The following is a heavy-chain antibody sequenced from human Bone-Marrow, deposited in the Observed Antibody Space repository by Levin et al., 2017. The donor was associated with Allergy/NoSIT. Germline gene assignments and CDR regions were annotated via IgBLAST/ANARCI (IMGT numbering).Heavy chain of an antibody. V-gene: IGHV3-33*01. CDR1: GFTFSSYG. CDR2: IWYDGSNK. J-gene: IGHJ4*02. D-gene: IGHD6-19*01. Sequence: SCAASGFTFSSYGMHWVRQAPGKGLEWVAVIWYDGSNKYYADSVKGRFTISRDNSKNTLYLQMNSLRAEDTAVYYCARIRYSSGWYPFDYWGQGTLVTVSS. CDR3: ARIRYSSGWYPFDY.